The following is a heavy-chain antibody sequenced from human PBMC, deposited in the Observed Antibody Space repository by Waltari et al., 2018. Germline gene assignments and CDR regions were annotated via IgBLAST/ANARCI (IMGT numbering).Heavy chain of an antibody. D-gene: IGHD6-6*01. CDR3: ARDRVTGSSGAFNV. J-gene: IGHJ3*01. CDR2: IYDSGNT. V-gene: IGHV4-38-2*02. CDR1: GFSLSSGYH. Sequence: QVQLRESGPGLVKPSETLYLSCAVSGFSLSSGYHWGWIRRPPGKGLEWIGSIYDSGNTYYNPSLKSRVTMSIDTSKNQFSLRVNSATAADTAVYYCARDRVTGSSGAFNVWGQGTMVTVSS.